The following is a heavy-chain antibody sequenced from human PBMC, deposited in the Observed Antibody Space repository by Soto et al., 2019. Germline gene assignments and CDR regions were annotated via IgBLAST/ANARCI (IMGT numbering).Heavy chain of an antibody. V-gene: IGHV4-34*01. CDR2: INHSGST. CDR1: GGSFSGYY. CDR3: ARVRPRRITMIVVVRTSPPGGWFDP. Sequence: SETLSLTCAVYGGSFSGYYWSWIRQPPGKGLEWIGEINHSGSTNYNPSLKSRVTISVDTSKNQFSLKLSSVTAADTAVYYCARVRPRRITMIVVVRTSPPGGWFDPWGQGTLVTVSS. D-gene: IGHD3-22*01. J-gene: IGHJ5*02.